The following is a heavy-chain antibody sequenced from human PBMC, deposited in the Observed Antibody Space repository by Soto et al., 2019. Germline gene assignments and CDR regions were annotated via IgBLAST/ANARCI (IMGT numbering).Heavy chain of an antibody. V-gene: IGHV1-18*01. CDR1: GYTFTSYG. J-gene: IGHJ4*02. Sequence: ASVKVSCKASGYTFTSYGISWVRQAPGQGLEWMGWISAYNGNTNYAQKLQGRVTMTTDTSTSTAYMELRSLRSDDTAVYYCARVSRSTIVVVLNPIDYWGQGTLVTVSS. CDR2: ISAYNGNT. D-gene: IGHD3-22*01. CDR3: ARVSRSTIVVVLNPIDY.